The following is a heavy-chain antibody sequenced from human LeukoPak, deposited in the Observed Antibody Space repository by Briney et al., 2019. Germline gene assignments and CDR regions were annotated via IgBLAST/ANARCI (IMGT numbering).Heavy chain of an antibody. CDR3: ARSRDFWIYYYGMDV. CDR1: GFTFSSYA. V-gene: IGHV3-64*01. Sequence: GGSLRLSCAASGFTFSSYAMHWVRQAPGKGLEYVSAISSNGGSTYYANSVKGRFTISRDNSKNTLYLQMGSLRAEDMAVYYCARSRDFWIYYYGMDVWGQGTTVTVSS. J-gene: IGHJ6*02. CDR2: ISSNGGST. D-gene: IGHD3-3*01.